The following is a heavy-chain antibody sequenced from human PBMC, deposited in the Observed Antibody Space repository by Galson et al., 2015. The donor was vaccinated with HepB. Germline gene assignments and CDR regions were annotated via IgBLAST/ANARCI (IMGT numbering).Heavy chain of an antibody. CDR2: ISSSSSYI. CDR3: ARVLGFYDILTGYYPFYYYGMDV. V-gene: IGHV3-21*01. D-gene: IGHD3-9*01. CDR1: GFTFSSYS. J-gene: IGHJ6*02. Sequence: LRLSCAASGFTFSSYSMNWVRQAPGKGLEWVSSISSSSSYIYYADSVKGRFTISRDNAKNSLYLQMNSLRAEDTAVYYCARVLGFYDILTGYYPFYYYGMDVWGQGTTVTVSS.